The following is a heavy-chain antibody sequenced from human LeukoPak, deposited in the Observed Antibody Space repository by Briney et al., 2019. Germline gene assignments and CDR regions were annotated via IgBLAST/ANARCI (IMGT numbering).Heavy chain of an antibody. CDR3: ARVRYFDWLSRPFDY. CDR1: GGTFSSYA. Sequence: SVKVSCKASGGTFSSYAISWVRQAPGQGLEWMGGIIPIFGTANYAQKFQGRCTITADESTSTAYMELSSLRSEDTAVYYCARVRYFDWLSRPFDYWGQGTLVTVSS. CDR2: IIPIFGTA. V-gene: IGHV1-69*13. D-gene: IGHD3-9*01. J-gene: IGHJ4*02.